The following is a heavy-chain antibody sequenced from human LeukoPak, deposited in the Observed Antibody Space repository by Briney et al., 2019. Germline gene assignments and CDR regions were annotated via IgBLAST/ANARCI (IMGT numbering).Heavy chain of an antibody. CDR2: IYYSGST. V-gene: IGHV4-39*01. D-gene: IGHD1-26*01. CDR1: GGSISSSSYY. J-gene: IGHJ4*02. Sequence: PSETPSLTCTVSGGSISSSSYYWGWIRQPPGKGLEWIGSIYYSGSTYYNPSLKSRVTISVDTSKNQFSLKLSSVTAADTAVYYCARFGVGATKNDYWGQGTLVTVSS. CDR3: ARFGVGATKNDY.